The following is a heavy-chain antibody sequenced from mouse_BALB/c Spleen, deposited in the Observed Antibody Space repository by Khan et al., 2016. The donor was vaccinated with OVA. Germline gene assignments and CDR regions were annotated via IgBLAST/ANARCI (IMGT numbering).Heavy chain of an antibody. V-gene: IGHV3-2*02. Sequence: EVQLQESGPGLVKPSQSLSLTCTVTGYSITSGYGWNWLRQFPGNKLEWMGYISYSGSTNSNPSLKRRISITRDTSKNQFFLQLNSVTTEYTATYYCARTARIKYWGQGTTLTVSS. CDR1: GYSITSGYG. CDR3: ARTARIKY. CDR2: ISYSGST. D-gene: IGHD1-2*01. J-gene: IGHJ2*01.